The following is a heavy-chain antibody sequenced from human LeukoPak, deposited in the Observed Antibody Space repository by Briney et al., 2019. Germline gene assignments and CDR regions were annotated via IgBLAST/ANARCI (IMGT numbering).Heavy chain of an antibody. D-gene: IGHD2-2*01. CDR3: ARGYCSSTSCYGWFDP. CDR2: ISAYNGNT. J-gene: IGHJ5*02. V-gene: IGHV1-18*01. Sequence: ASVKVSCKASGYTFTSYGISWVRQAPGQGLEWMGWISAYNGNTNYAQKLQGRVTMTTDTSTSTAYMELRSLRSDDTAVCYCARGYCSSTSCYGWFDPWGQGTLVTVSS. CDR1: GYTFTSYG.